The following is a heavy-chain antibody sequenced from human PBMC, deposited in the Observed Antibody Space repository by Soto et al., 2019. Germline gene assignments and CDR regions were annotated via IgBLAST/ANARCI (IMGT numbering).Heavy chain of an antibody. CDR2: INAGKGNR. Sequence: QVKLVQSGAEVKKPGASVKVSCKASGYHFTSYAMHWVRQAPGQRLEWMGWINAGKGNRKYSQKFQVRVTITRDTSASTAYLELSSLRSEDTAVYYCARDSPPSDYWGQGTLVTVSS. V-gene: IGHV1-3*01. CDR1: GYHFTSYA. CDR3: ARDSPPSDY. J-gene: IGHJ4*02.